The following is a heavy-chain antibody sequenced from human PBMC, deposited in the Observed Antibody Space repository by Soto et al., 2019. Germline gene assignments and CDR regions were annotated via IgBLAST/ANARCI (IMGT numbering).Heavy chain of an antibody. J-gene: IGHJ5*02. V-gene: IGHV4-31*03. CDR3: AREVIVVVPAVTTYNWFDP. CDR2: ISYSGST. CDR1: GGSISSGDHY. Sequence: SETLSLTCTVSGGSISSGDHYWSWIRQHPGKGLEWIGYISYSGSTHYSPSLKSRVTMSVDTSKNQFSLKLSSVTAADTAVYYCAREVIVVVPAVTTYNWFDPWGQGTLVTVSS. D-gene: IGHD2-2*01.